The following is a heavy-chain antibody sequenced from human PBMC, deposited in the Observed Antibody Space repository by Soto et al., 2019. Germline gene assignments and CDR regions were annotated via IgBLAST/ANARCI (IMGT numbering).Heavy chain of an antibody. D-gene: IGHD5-12*01. CDR3: GRGKYRRGGGYFDY. CDR2: ISSSGSTI. CDR1: GFTFISYE. Sequence: GGSLRLSCAASGFTFISYEMNWVRQAPGKGLEWVSYISSSGSTIYYADSVKGRFTISRDNAKNSLYLQMNSLRAEDTAVYYCGRGKYRRGGGYFDYWGQETLVTVSS. J-gene: IGHJ4*02. V-gene: IGHV3-48*03.